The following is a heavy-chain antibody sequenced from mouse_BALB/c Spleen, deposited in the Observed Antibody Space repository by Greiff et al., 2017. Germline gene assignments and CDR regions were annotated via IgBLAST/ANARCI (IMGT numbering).Heavy chain of an antibody. CDR2: IDPANGNT. CDR3: ARRLGTTFDY. Sequence: EVQRVESGAELVKPGASVKLSCTASGFNIKDTYMHWVKQRPEQGLEWIGRIDPANGNTKYDPKFQGKATITADTSSNTAYLQLGSLTSEDTAVYYCARRLGTTFDYWGQGTTLTVSS. CDR1: GFNIKDTY. D-gene: IGHD4-1*01. J-gene: IGHJ2*01. V-gene: IGHV14-3*02.